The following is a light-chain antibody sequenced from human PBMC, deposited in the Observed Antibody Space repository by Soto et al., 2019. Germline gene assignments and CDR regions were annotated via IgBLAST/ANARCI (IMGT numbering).Light chain of an antibody. J-gene: IGKJ4*01. CDR3: QQYDSSMSGLT. V-gene: IGKV3-20*01. Sequence: EIVLTQSPGTLSLSPGERATLSCRASQSVSAGYLAWYQQKPGQAPRLLIYGASIRATGIPDRFSGSGSGTDFTLTISRLEPEDFAVYYCQQYDSSMSGLTFGGGTKVEIK. CDR1: QSVSAGY. CDR2: GAS.